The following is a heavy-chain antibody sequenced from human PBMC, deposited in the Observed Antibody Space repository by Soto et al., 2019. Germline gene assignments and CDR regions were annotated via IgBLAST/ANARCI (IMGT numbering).Heavy chain of an antibody. CDR1: GYTFTSYD. CDR2: MNPNSGNT. V-gene: IGHV1-8*01. J-gene: IGHJ5*02. Sequence: ASVKVSCKASGYTFTSYDINWVRQATGQGLEWMGWMNPNSGNTGYAQKFQGRVTMTRNTSISTAYMELSSLRSEDTAVYYCARVDVLRFLEWPRGFDPWGQGTLVTVSS. CDR3: ARVDVLRFLEWPRGFDP. D-gene: IGHD3-3*01.